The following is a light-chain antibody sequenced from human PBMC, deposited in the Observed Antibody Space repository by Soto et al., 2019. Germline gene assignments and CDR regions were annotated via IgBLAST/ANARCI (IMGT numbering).Light chain of an antibody. Sequence: DIVMTQSPDSLAVSLGERATINCKSSQSVLSSSNNKNYLAWYQQKPRQPPKLLINWASTRASGVPDRFSGSGSGTDFTLPISSLQAEDVAVYYCQQYYSSPLTFGQGTKVEIK. CDR2: WAS. CDR1: QSVLSSSNNKNY. CDR3: QQYYSSPLT. J-gene: IGKJ1*01. V-gene: IGKV4-1*01.